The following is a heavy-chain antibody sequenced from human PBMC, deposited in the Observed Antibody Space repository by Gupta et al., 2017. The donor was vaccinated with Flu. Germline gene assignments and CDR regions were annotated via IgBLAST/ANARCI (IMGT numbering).Heavy chain of an antibody. CDR3: SSGHYGELI. J-gene: IGHJ4*02. V-gene: IGHV3-7*01. Sequence: TSWVRQAPGKGLEFLANIKGDASETHYMDSVRGRFIISRDNARNSLYLHMSGLKFEDTGRYYCSSGHYGELIWGQGALVTVAS. CDR2: IKGDASET. D-gene: IGHD4-17*01.